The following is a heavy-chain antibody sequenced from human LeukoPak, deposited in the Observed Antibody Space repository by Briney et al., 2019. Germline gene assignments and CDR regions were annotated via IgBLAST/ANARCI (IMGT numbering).Heavy chain of an antibody. Sequence: PSETLSLTCTVSGGSISSYYWSWIRQPPGKGLEWIWCMYYTGSTNHNPSLKSRVTISVDTSKNQFSLKLSSVTAVDTAVYYCATGRAYSSVGYWGQGTLVTVSS. CDR3: ATGRAYSSVGY. V-gene: IGHV4-59*01. D-gene: IGHD6-19*01. J-gene: IGHJ4*02. CDR1: GGSISSYY. CDR2: MYYTGST.